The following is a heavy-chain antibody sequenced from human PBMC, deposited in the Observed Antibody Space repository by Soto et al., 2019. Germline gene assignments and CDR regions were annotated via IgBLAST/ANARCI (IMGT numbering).Heavy chain of an antibody. CDR1: GFTFSSYA. CDR3: AKDLWVTNAGDN. V-gene: IGHV3-23*01. CDR2: ISGSGEGT. Sequence: EVQLLESGGGLVQPGGPLRLSCAASGFTFSSYAMTWVRQAPGKGLEWVAGISGSGEGTHYADAVKGRFIISRDNSKNTLFLQMNSLRAEDTAVYYCAKDLWVTNAGDNWGQGTLVTVCS. D-gene: IGHD2-21*02. J-gene: IGHJ4*02.